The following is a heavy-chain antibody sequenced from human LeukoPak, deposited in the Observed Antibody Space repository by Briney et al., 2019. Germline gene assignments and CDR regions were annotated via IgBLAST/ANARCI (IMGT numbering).Heavy chain of an antibody. Sequence: SETLSLTCAVYGGSFSGYYWSWIRQPPGKGLEWIGEINLSGGTNYNPSLKSRVTISVDTSKNQFSLKLSSVTAADTAVYYCARGVRSGNYDSSGYPDYWGQGTLVTVSS. CDR3: ARGVRSGNYDSSGYPDY. V-gene: IGHV4-34*01. J-gene: IGHJ4*02. D-gene: IGHD3-22*01. CDR2: INLSGGT. CDR1: GGSFSGYY.